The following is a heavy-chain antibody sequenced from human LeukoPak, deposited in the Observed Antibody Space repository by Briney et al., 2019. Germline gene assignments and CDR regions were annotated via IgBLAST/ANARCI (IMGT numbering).Heavy chain of an antibody. V-gene: IGHV3-7*01. D-gene: IGHD6-6*01. J-gene: IGHJ4*02. CDR3: ARWTGSSSSFFDH. CDR1: GFTFSNYW. Sequence: PGGSLRLSCVASGFTFSNYWMGWVRQAPGKGLEWVANIKQDGSDKYYVDTVRGRFTISRDNAKNSLSLQMDSLRAEDTAVYYCARWTGSSSSFFDHWGQGTLVTVSS. CDR2: IKQDGSDK.